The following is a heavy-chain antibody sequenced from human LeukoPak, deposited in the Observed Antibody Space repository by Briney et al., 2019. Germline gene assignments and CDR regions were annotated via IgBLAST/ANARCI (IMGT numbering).Heavy chain of an antibody. CDR3: ARASMTTVDY. D-gene: IGHD4-11*01. V-gene: IGHV4-34*01. Sequence: PSETLSLTCTVSGGSISSYYWSWIRQPPGKGLEWIGEINHSGSTNYNPSLKSRVTISVDTSKNQFSLKLSSVTAADTAVYYCARASMTTVDYWGQGPRVPVSS. CDR2: INHSGST. J-gene: IGHJ4*02. CDR1: GGSISSYY.